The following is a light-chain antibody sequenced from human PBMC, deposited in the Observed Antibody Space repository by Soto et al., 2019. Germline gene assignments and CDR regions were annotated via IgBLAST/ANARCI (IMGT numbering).Light chain of an antibody. CDR1: QSISNN. CDR2: GAS. J-gene: IGKJ1*01. CDR3: QQYGSSPLT. Sequence: IVMTQSPATLSLSPGEKATLSCRASQSISNNFAWFQQKPGQVPRLLIYGASNRATGVSARFSGSGSGTDFTLTISRLEPEDFAVYYCQQYGSSPLTFGQGTKVDIK. V-gene: IGKV3-20*01.